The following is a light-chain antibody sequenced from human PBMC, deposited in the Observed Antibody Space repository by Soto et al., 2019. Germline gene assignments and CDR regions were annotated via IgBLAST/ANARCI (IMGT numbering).Light chain of an antibody. J-gene: IGLJ3*02. CDR2: EGS. V-gene: IGLV2-23*01. CDR1: SSDVGSYDL. CDR3: CSYAGSSTWL. Sequence: QSALTQPASVSGSPGQSVTISCAGTSSDVGSYDLVSWYRQHPGKAPKLILYEGSQRPSGVSSRFSASKSGNTASLTISGLQGEDEADYYCCSYAGSSTWLFGGGTKLTVL.